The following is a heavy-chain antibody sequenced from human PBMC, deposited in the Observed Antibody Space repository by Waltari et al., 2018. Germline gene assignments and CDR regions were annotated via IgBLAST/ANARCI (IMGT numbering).Heavy chain of an antibody. V-gene: IGHV4-39*07. CDR1: GGSISSSSYY. D-gene: IGHD3-3*01. J-gene: IGHJ4*02. Sequence: QLQLQESGPGLVKPSETLSLTCPVSGGSISSSSYYWGWIRQPPGKGLEWIGSIYYSGSTYYNPSLKSRVTISVDTSKNQFSLKLSSVTAADTAVYYCARDAYDYDFWSGYYRWRKPFDYWGQGTLVTVSS. CDR3: ARDAYDYDFWSGYYRWRKPFDY. CDR2: IYYSGST.